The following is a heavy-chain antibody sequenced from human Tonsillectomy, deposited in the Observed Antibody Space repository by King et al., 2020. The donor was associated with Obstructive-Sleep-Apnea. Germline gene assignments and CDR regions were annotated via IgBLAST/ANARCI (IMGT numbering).Heavy chain of an antibody. CDR1: GFTFSDYA. CDR2: ISFDGGNE. D-gene: IGHD3-10*01. V-gene: IGHV3-30-3*01. CDR3: ARALPTTYYYGSGLDY. J-gene: IGHJ4*02. Sequence: VQLVESGGGVVQPGRSLRLSCAASGFTFSDYAIHWVRQAPGKGLEWVAVISFDGGNEYYADSVKGRFTISRDNSKNTLDLQMNTLRPEDTAVYYCARALPTTYYYGSGLDYWGQGTLVTVSS.